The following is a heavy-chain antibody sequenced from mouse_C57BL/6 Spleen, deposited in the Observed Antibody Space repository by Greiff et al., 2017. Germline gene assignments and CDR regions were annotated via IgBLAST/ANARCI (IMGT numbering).Heavy chain of an antibody. V-gene: IGHV1-81*01. CDR2: IYPRSGNT. CDR3: ARHYDYGAFAY. Sequence: QVQLQQSGAELARPGASVKLSCKASGYTFTSYGISWVKQRTGQGLEWIGEIYPRSGNTYYNEKFKGKATLTADKSSSTAYMELRSLTSEDSAVXFCARHYDYGAFAYWGQGTLVTVSA. J-gene: IGHJ3*01. CDR1: GYTFTSYG. D-gene: IGHD2-4*01.